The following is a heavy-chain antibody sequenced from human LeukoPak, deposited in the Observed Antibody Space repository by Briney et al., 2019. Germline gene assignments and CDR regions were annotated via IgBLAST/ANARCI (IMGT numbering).Heavy chain of an antibody. CDR2: ISYDGSNK. CDR1: GFTFSSYA. V-gene: IGHV3-30-3*01. CDR3: ARGPSGSSFY. J-gene: IGHJ4*02. D-gene: IGHD6-6*01. Sequence: GGSLRLSCAASGFTFSSYAMHWVRQAPGKGLEWVAVISYDGSNKYYADSVKGRFTISRDNSKNTLYLQMNSLRAEDTAVYYCARGPSGSSFYWGQGTLVTVSS.